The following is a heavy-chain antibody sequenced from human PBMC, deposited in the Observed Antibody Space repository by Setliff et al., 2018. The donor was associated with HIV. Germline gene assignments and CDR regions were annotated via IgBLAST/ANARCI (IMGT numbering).Heavy chain of an antibody. J-gene: IGHJ4*02. V-gene: IGHV3-53*01. Sequence: ETLSLSCTISGFTVGSSYMAWVRQAPGKGLEWVSVILLGGTTYFADSVRDRFTLSRDTSKNTLSLQMNRLRAEDTAVYYCARAKLYYNFWSGYPYYFDHWGRGTLVTVSS. D-gene: IGHD3-3*01. CDR2: ILLGGTT. CDR3: ARAKLYYNFWSGYPYYFDH. CDR1: GFTVGSSY.